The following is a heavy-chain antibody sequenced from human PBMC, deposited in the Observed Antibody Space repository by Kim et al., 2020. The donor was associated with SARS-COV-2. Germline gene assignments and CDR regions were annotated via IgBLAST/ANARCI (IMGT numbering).Heavy chain of an antibody. J-gene: IGHJ5*02. V-gene: IGHV1-2*02. D-gene: IGHD5-18*01. CDR2: INPNSGGT. CDR1: GYTFTGYY. Sequence: ASVKVSCKASGYTFTGYYMHWVRQAPGQGLEWMGWINPNSGGTNYAQKFQGRVTMTRDTSISTAYMELSRLRSDDTAVYYCARDRGSGLDTAMVLRSWFDPWGQGTLVTVSS. CDR3: ARDRGSGLDTAMVLRSWFDP.